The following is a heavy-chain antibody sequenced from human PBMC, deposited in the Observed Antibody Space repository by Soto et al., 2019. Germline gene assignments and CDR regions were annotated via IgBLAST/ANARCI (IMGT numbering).Heavy chain of an antibody. V-gene: IGHV1-69*12. CDR1: GGTLSNYG. CDR2: ILPVFGTS. D-gene: IGHD2-2*01. CDR3: AREPSRYQSYYFDY. Sequence: QLHLVQSGSEVKKPGSSVRVSYKTSGGTLSNYGLSWVRLAPGQGLEWMGGILPVFGTSNYAQKFQDRLTITADESTNTAYMDLTSLTSDDTAVYYCAREPSRYQSYYFDYWGQGTLVTVSS. J-gene: IGHJ4*02.